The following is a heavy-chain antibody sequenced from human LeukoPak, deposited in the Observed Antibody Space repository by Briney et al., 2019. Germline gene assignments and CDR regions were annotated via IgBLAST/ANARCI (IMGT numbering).Heavy chain of an antibody. Sequence: GASVKVSCKASGGTFSSYAISWVRQAPGQGLDWMGGIIPIFGTANYAQKFQGRVTITADESTSTAYMELSSLRSEDTAVYYCARDALTPFYYYGSGSYPGGHWFDPWGQGTLVTVSS. V-gene: IGHV1-69*13. CDR2: IIPIFGTA. CDR1: GGTFSSYA. CDR3: ARDALTPFYYYGSGSYPGGHWFDP. D-gene: IGHD3-10*01. J-gene: IGHJ5*02.